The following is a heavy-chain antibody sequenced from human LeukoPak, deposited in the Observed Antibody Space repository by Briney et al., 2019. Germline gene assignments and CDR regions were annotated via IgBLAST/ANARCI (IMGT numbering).Heavy chain of an antibody. V-gene: IGHV5-51*01. J-gene: IGHJ3*02. D-gene: IGHD6-13*01. CDR2: IYPGDSDT. CDR3: AKVLLAAAGTVDAFDI. CDR1: GYSFTSYW. Sequence: GESLKISCKGSGYSFTSYWIGWVRQMPGKGLEWMGIIYPGDSDTRYSPSFQGQVTISADKSISTAYLQWSGLKASDTAMYYCAKVLLAAAGTVDAFDIWGQGTMVTVSS.